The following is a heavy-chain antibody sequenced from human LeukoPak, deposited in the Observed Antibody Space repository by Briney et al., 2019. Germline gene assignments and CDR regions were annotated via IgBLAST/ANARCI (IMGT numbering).Heavy chain of an antibody. Sequence: GASVKVSCKVSGYTLTELSMHWVRQAPGKGLEWMGGFDPEDGETIYAQKFQGRVTMTEDTSTDTAYMELSSLRSEDTAVYYCATGRGLYCSGGSCYWRGNWSDPWGQGTLVTVSS. CDR3: ATGRGLYCSGGSCYWRGNWSDP. D-gene: IGHD2-15*01. J-gene: IGHJ5*02. CDR2: FDPEDGET. CDR1: GYTLTELS. V-gene: IGHV1-24*01.